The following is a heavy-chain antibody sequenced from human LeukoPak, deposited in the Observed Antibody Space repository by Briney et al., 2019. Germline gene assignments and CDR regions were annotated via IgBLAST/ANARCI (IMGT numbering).Heavy chain of an antibody. CDR3: ARLSSGWYAVY. V-gene: IGHV1-2*02. CDR1: GYTFTNYY. Sequence: ASVKVSCKASGYTFTNYYMHWVRQAPGQGLEWMGWINPDSGATKYAQKFQGRVTMTRDTSISTAYMDLSSLRSDDTAVYYRARLSSGWYAVYWGQGTLVTVSS. D-gene: IGHD6-19*01. J-gene: IGHJ4*02. CDR2: INPDSGAT.